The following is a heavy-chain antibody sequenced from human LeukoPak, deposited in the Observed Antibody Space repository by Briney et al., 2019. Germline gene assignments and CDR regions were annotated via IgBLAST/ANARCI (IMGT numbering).Heavy chain of an antibody. J-gene: IGHJ5*02. CDR2: LSSSGDYI. V-gene: IGHV3-21*01. CDR1: ALTFSSNS. D-gene: IGHD1-1*01. CDR3: AKSSAGITWFDP. Sequence: PGGSLRLSCAASALTFSSNSFNWLRQAPGKGLEWVSSLSSSGDYIYYADSVKGRFTISRDNSKNTLYLQMDSLRSDDTAVYYCAKSSAGITWFDPWGQGTLVTVSS.